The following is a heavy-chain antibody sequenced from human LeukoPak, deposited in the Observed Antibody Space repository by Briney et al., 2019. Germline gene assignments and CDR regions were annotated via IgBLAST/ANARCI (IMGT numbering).Heavy chain of an antibody. CDR3: ARDSLVLRYFDWLPGARGYGMDV. J-gene: IGHJ6*02. D-gene: IGHD3-9*01. Sequence: GGALRLSCAASGFTFSSYSMNWVRQAPGKGLEWVSSISSSSSYIYYADSVKGRFTISRDNAKNSLYLQMNSLRAEDTAVYYCARDSLVLRYFDWLPGARGYGMDVWGQGTTVTVSS. CDR1: GFTFSSYS. V-gene: IGHV3-21*01. CDR2: ISSSSSYI.